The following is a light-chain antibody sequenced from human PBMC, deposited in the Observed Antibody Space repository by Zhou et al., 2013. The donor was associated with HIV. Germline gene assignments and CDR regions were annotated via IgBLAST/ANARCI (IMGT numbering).Light chain of an antibody. J-gene: IGKJ1*01. CDR2: AVS. CDR3: QQANSFPWT. Sequence: DIQMTQSPSTLSASVGDRVTITCRASQSISTWLAWYQQKRGKAPKRLIYAVSSLQSGVPSRFSGSGSGTEFTLTISSLQPEDFATYYCQQANSFPWTFGQGTKVEV. V-gene: IGKV1-12*02. CDR1: QSISTW.